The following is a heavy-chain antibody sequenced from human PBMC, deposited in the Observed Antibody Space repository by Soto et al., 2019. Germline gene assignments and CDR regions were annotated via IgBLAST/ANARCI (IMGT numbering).Heavy chain of an antibody. D-gene: IGHD6-6*01. CDR3: AREGSSSSRYFQH. CDR2: INPNSGGT. Sequence: QMQLVQSGAEVKKPGASLKVSCKASGYTFTDNNMHWVRQAPGQGLEWMGWINPNSGGTNNAQKFQGRVTMTRDTSITTAYMELSRLTSDDTAVYYCAREGSSSSRYFQHWGQGTLVTVSS. J-gene: IGHJ1*01. CDR1: GYTFTDNN. V-gene: IGHV1-2*02.